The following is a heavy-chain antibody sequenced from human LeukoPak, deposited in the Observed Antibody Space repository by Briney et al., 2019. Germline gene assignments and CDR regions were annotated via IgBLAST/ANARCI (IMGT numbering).Heavy chain of an antibody. CDR1: GFTFSSYG. J-gene: IGHJ4*02. V-gene: IGHV3-33*01. D-gene: IGHD6-13*01. CDR2: IWYDGSNK. Sequence: GRSLRLSCAASGFTFSSYGMHWVRQAPGKGLEWVAVIWYDGSNKYYADSVKGRFTISRDNSKNTLYLQMNSLRAEDTAVYYCARDNGYSSSWSDYWGQGTLVTVSS. CDR3: ARDNGYSSSWSDY.